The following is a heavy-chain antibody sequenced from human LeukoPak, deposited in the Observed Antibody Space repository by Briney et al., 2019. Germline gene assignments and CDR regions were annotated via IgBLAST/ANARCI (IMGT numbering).Heavy chain of an antibody. Sequence: SETLSLTCAVYGGSFSGYYWSCIRQPPAKGLEWIGEINHSRSTNYNPSFKSRVTISVDTSKNQFSLKLSSVTAADTAVYYCARVPDVRYYGSGSYYMDVWGKGTTVTVSS. CDR1: GGSFSGYY. D-gene: IGHD3-10*01. CDR3: ARVPDVRYYGSGSYYMDV. J-gene: IGHJ6*03. V-gene: IGHV4-34*01. CDR2: INHSRST.